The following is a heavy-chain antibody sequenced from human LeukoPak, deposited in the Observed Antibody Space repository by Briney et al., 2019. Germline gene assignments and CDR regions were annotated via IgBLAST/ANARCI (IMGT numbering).Heavy chain of an antibody. CDR3: ARHSFRPMVRGVRGDWFDP. CDR1: GGSISSSSYY. Sequence: SETLSLTCTVSGGSISSSSYYWGWIRQPPGKGLEWIGSIYYSGSTYYNPSLKSRVTISVDTSKNQFSLKLSSVTAADTAVYYCARHSFRPMVRGVRGDWFDPWGQGTLVTVSS. V-gene: IGHV4-39*01. J-gene: IGHJ5*02. D-gene: IGHD3-10*01. CDR2: IYYSGST.